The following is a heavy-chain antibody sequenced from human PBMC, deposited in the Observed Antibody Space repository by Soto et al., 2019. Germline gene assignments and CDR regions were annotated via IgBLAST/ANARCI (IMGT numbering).Heavy chain of an antibody. Sequence: GGSLRLSCAASGFTFSSYGMHWVRQAPGKGLEWVAVISYDGSNKYYADSVKGRFTISRDNSKNTLYLQMNSLRAEDTAVYYCARPMDGSGSYYPLYYYGMDVWGQGTTVTVSS. D-gene: IGHD3-10*01. CDR1: GFTFSSYG. CDR3: ARPMDGSGSYYPLYYYGMDV. CDR2: ISYDGSNK. V-gene: IGHV3-30*03. J-gene: IGHJ6*02.